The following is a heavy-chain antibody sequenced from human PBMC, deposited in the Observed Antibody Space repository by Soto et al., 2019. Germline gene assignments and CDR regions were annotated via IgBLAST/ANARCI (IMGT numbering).Heavy chain of an antibody. CDR1: SGSISSSSYY. Sequence: QLQLQESGPGLVKPSDTLSLTCTVSSGSISSSSYYWGWIRQPPGKGLEWIGSIHYTGGTYYNPSLKSRVTISVDTSKNQFSLKLSSVTAADTAVYYCARHNTVVVQLDVWGQGTTVTVSS. J-gene: IGHJ6*02. CDR3: ARHNTVVVQLDV. D-gene: IGHD2-15*01. V-gene: IGHV4-39*01. CDR2: IHYTGGT.